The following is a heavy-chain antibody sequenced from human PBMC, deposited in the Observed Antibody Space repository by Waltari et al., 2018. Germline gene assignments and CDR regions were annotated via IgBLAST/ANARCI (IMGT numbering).Heavy chain of an antibody. CDR1: GFRFSDDA. D-gene: IGHD3-3*01. J-gene: IGHJ6*03. CDR3: VKGRGGAYDRYYLDV. CDR2: VSYDGRSE. Sequence: QVQLVESGGDVVQPGGSLRLSCVASGFRFSDDAMHWVRQAPGEGMGWVAVVSYDGRSEWSAASVKGRFTISRDNYKKTVYLQMDSLRREDTAVYYCVKGRGGAYDRYYLDVWGIGTSVTVSS. V-gene: IGHV3-30*18.